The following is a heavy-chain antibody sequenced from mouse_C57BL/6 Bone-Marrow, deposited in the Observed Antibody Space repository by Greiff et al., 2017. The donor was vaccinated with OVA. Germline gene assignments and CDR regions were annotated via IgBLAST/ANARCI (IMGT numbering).Heavy chain of an antibody. D-gene: IGHD4-1*01. CDR2: ISDGGSYT. CDR3: ARDLGTFWYFDV. CDR1: GFPFSSSA. V-gene: IGHV5-4*01. Sequence: EVKLVESGGGLVKPGGSLTLSCAASGFPFSSSAMSWVRQTPDTRLAWVATISDGGSYTYSPDNVKGRFTISRDNAKNNLYLQMSHLKSEDTAMYYCARDLGTFWYFDVWGTGTTVTVSS. J-gene: IGHJ1*03.